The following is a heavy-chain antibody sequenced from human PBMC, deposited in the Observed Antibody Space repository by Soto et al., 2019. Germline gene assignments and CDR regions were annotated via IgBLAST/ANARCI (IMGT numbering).Heavy chain of an antibody. J-gene: IGHJ4*02. CDR2: MYYSGST. Sequence: PSETLSLTCTVSGGSISSSIYYWSWIRQPPGKGLEWIGYMYYSGSTNYNPSLKSRVTISVDTSKNQFSLKLSSVTAADTAVYYCARDAGGPADYWGQGTLVTVSS. CDR1: GGSISSSIYY. V-gene: IGHV4-61*01. D-gene: IGHD2-15*01. CDR3: ARDAGGPADY.